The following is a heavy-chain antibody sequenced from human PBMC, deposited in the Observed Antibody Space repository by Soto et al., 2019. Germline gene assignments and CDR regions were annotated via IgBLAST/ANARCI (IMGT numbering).Heavy chain of an antibody. CDR3: ARGRSNYDFWSGPPYYFDY. CDR1: GGSISSYY. CDR2: IYYSGST. V-gene: IGHV4-59*01. Sequence: SETLSLTCTVSGGSISSYYWSWIRQPPGKGLEWIGYIYYSGSTNYNPSLKSRVTISVDTSKNQFSLKLSSVTAADTAVYYCARGRSNYDFWSGPPYYFDYWGQGTLVTVSS. J-gene: IGHJ4*02. D-gene: IGHD3-3*01.